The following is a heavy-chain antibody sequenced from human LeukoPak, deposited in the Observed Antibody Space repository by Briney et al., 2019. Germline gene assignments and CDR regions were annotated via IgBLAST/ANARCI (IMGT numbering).Heavy chain of an antibody. D-gene: IGHD3-16*01. CDR2: IGGRGGST. V-gene: IGHV3-23*01. Sequence: PGGSLRLSCAASGFTFSSYAMRWVRQAPGRGLEWVSAIGGRGGSTYYADFLEGRFTIARDNSKDMVYLQMNSLKVEDTAIYYCGKEGGAWGQGTKVTVSS. J-gene: IGHJ5*02. CDR1: GFTFSSYA. CDR3: GKEGGA.